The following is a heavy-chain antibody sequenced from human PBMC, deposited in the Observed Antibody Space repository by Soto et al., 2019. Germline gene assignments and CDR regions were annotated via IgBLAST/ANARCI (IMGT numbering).Heavy chain of an antibody. J-gene: IGHJ6*02. CDR1: GYTFTSYG. CDR3: ARGSHSAYDPSLGEGMDV. V-gene: IGHV1-18*01. D-gene: IGHD5-12*01. CDR2: ISAYNGNT. Sequence: QVQLVQSGAEVKKPGASVKVSCKASGYTFTSYGISWVRQAPGQGLEWMGGISAYNGNTNYAQKLQGRATMTTDTSTRTACLELRGRSSDDTAVYYCARGSHSAYDPSLGEGMDVWGQGTTVAVS.